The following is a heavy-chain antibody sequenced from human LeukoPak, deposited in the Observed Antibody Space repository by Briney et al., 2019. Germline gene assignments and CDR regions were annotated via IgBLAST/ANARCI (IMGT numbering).Heavy chain of an antibody. Sequence: GESLQISCKGSGYSFTSYWIGWVRQMPGKGLEWMGIIYPGDSDTRYSPSFQGQVTISADESISTAYLQWSSLKASDTAMYYCARVKLGYCTNGVCRLGYYFDYWGQGTLVTVSS. CDR2: IYPGDSDT. CDR1: GYSFTSYW. J-gene: IGHJ4*02. V-gene: IGHV5-51*01. CDR3: ARVKLGYCTNGVCRLGYYFDY. D-gene: IGHD2-8*01.